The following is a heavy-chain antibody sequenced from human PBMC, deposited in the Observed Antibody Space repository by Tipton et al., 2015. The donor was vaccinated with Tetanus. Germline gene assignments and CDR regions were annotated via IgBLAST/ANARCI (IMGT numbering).Heavy chain of an antibody. CDR1: GFTFSSYS. CDR2: ISSGTDYI. Sequence: SLRLSCEGSGFTFSSYSMNWVRPAPGKGLEWVSSISSGTDYIYYADSVTGRFTISTDNAKKSLYQQMNSLRGEDTAVYYCGKALLDQQRGGHFDHWGQGTQVTVSS. D-gene: IGHD1/OR15-1a*01. J-gene: IGHJ4*02. V-gene: IGHV3-21*01. CDR3: GKALLDQQRGGHFDH.